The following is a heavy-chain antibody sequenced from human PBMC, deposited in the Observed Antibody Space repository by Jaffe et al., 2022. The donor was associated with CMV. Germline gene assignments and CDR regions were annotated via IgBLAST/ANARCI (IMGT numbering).Heavy chain of an antibody. Sequence: QVQLVQSGAEVKKPGASVKVSCKASGYTFTGYYMHWVRQAPGQGLEWMGWINPNSGGTNYAQKFQGWVTMTRDTSISTAYMELSRLRSDDTAVYYCARDAIPGSYRNKDCSGGSCGKGGFDYWGQGTLVTVSS. CDR3: ARDAIPGSYRNKDCSGGSCGKGGFDY. J-gene: IGHJ4*02. D-gene: IGHD2-15*01. CDR2: INPNSGGT. V-gene: IGHV1-2*04. CDR1: GYTFTGYY.